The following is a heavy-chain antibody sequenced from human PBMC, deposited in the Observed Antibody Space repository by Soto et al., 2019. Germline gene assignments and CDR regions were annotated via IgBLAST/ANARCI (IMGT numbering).Heavy chain of an antibody. Sequence: EVQLLESGGGLVQPGGSLRLSCAVSGYTFSNYAMSWVRQAPGKGLEWVSAISGSGSATFYADSVKGRFTISRDNSKNTLYLQMNSLRAEDTALYYCAKDTFDIWGQGTMVTVSS. CDR3: AKDTFDI. J-gene: IGHJ3*02. CDR1: GYTFSNYA. V-gene: IGHV3-23*01. CDR2: ISGSGSAT.